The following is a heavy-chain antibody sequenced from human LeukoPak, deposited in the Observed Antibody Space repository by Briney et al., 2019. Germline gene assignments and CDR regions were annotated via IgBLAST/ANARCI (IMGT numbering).Heavy chain of an antibody. Sequence: GGSLRLSCTASGFTFGDYAMSWFRQAPGKGLERVCFIRSKAYGGTTEYAASVKGRFTISRDDSKSIAYLQMNSLQTEDTAVYYCTRAVLHYYDTSGPPAWGQGTLVTVSS. CDR3: TRAVLHYYDTSGPPA. CDR1: GFTFGDYA. V-gene: IGHV3-49*03. CDR2: IRSKAYGGTT. D-gene: IGHD3-22*01. J-gene: IGHJ4*02.